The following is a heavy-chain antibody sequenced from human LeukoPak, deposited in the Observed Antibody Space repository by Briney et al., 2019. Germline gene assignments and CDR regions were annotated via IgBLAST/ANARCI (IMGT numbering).Heavy chain of an antibody. CDR2: IDTSGNT. CDR3: ARVSSSWYQGWYFDL. D-gene: IGHD6-13*01. CDR1: GGSISSYD. J-gene: IGHJ2*01. Sequence: SETLSLTCTVSGGSISSYDWSWIRQPAGKGLEWIGRIDTSGNTNYKPSLKSRVTMSVDTSKKQFSLKLTSVTAADTAVYYCARVSSSWYQGWYFDLWGRGTLVTVSS. V-gene: IGHV4-4*07.